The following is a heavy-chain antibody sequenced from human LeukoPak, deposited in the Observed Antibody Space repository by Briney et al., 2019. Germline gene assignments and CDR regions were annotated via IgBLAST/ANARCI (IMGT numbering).Heavy chain of an antibody. CDR1: GFSLTASGVG. CDR3: AHSYYDFWSTYSTPFDY. CDR2: IYWNDDH. D-gene: IGHD3-3*01. V-gene: IGHV2-5*01. J-gene: IGHJ4*02. Sequence: SGPTLVNPTQTLTLTCTFSGFSLTASGVGVGWIRQPPGKALEWLALIYWNDDHRYSPSLKSRLTITKDTSKNQVVLTMTNMDPVDTATYYCAHSYYDFWSTYSTPFDYWGQGTLVTVSS.